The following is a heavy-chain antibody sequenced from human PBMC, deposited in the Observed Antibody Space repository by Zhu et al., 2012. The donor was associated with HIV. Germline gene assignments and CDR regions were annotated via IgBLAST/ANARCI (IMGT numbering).Heavy chain of an antibody. V-gene: IGHV4-38-2*01. D-gene: IGHD6-19*01. CDR3: ARLESSGWPGYYMDV. CDR1: GYSISSGYY. CDR2: IYHSGST. J-gene: IGHJ6*03. Sequence: QVQLQESGPGLVKPSETLSLTCAVSGYSISSGYYWGWIRQPPGKGLEWIGSIYHSGSTYYNPSLKSRVTISVDTSKNQFSLKLSSVTAADTAVYYCARLESSGWPGYYMDVWGKGPRVTVSS.